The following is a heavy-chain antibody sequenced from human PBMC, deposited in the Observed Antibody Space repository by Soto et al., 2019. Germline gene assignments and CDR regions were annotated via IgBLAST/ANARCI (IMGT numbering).Heavy chain of an antibody. J-gene: IGHJ6*02. V-gene: IGHV3-48*02. D-gene: IGHD2-15*01. CDR2: ISSRSDTL. CDR1: GFTFSAYA. Sequence: GGSLRLSCEGSGFTFSAYAMNWVRQAPGKGLEWVSYISSRSDTLYYADSVKGRFTISRDNAKNSVYLQVNNLRDEDTAVYYCARDWDIVILSVPIPNYNSAMDVWGQATTVTVSS. CDR3: ARDWDIVILSVPIPNYNSAMDV.